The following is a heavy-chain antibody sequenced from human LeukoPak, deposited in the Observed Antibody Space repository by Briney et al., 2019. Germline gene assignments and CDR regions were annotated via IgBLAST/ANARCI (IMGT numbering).Heavy chain of an antibody. V-gene: IGHV3-48*03. CDR1: GFTFNSYE. CDR2: ISSSGSTI. CDR3: AREAVAGTGFDY. Sequence: PGGSLRLSCAASGFTFNSYEMNWVSQAPGKGLEWVSYISSSGSTIYYADSVKGRFTISRDNAKNSLYLQMNSLRAEDTAVYYSAREAVAGTGFDYWGQGTLVTVSS. D-gene: IGHD6-19*01. J-gene: IGHJ4*02.